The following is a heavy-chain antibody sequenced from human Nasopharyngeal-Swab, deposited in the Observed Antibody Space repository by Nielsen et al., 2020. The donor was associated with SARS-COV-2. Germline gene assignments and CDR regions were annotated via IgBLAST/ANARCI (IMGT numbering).Heavy chain of an antibody. CDR2: IRSKANSYAT. J-gene: IGHJ4*02. D-gene: IGHD1-14*01. CDR3: TSRNPETGSY. CDR1: GFTFSGSA. V-gene: IGHV3-73*01. Sequence: GASLQISCAASGFTFSGSAMHWVRQASGKGLEWVGRIRSKANSYATAYAASVKGRFTISRDDSKNTAYLQMNSLKTEDTAVYYCTSRNPETGSYWGQGTLVTVSS.